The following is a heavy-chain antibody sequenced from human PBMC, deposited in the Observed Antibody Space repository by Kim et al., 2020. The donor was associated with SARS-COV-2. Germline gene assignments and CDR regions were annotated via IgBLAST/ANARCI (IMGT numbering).Heavy chain of an antibody. Sequence: YAGSVKGRFPISRDNAKNSLYLQMNSLGVEETAVYYCARDGWDRYGDLDYWGQGTLVTVSS. J-gene: IGHJ4*02. D-gene: IGHD5-18*01. CDR3: ARDGWDRYGDLDY. V-gene: IGHV3-48*01.